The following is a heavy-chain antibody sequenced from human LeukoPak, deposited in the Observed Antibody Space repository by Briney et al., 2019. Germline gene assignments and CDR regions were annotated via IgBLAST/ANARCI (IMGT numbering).Heavy chain of an antibody. J-gene: IGHJ4*02. V-gene: IGHV3-64*01. CDR2: ISSNGGST. CDR1: GFTFSSYA. D-gene: IGHD2-15*01. Sequence: GGSLRLSCAASGFTFSSYAMHWVRQAPGKGLEYVSAISSNGGSTYYANSVKGRFTISRDNSKNTLYLQMGSLRAEDMAVYYCASAFCSGGSCYPDYWGQGTLVTVSS. CDR3: ASAFCSGGSCYPDY.